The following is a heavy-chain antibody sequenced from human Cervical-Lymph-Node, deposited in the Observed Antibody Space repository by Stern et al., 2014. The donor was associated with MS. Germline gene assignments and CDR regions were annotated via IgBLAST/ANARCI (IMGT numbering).Heavy chain of an antibody. CDR3: ARCGILEYYFDY. V-gene: IGHV1-46*01. J-gene: IGHJ4*02. Sequence: QLVQSGAEVKKPGASVKVSCKASGYTFTSYYMHWVRQAPGQGLEWMGIVNPSGGSTSYAQKFQGRVTMTRDTSTSTVYMELSSLRSEDTAVYYCARCGILEYYFDYWGQGTLVTVSS. CDR2: VNPSGGST. D-gene: IGHD2-21*01. CDR1: GYTFTSYY.